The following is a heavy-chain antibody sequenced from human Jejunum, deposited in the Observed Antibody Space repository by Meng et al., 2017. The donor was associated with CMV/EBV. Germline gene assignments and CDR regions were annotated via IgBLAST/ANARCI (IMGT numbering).Heavy chain of an antibody. CDR3: AKTARIPTA. Sequence: LSCLVSGDSIASSSWTWFRQSPVKGLESIGYIHYRGDINYNPSLRSRATMSMDMSKNQFSLRLTSVTAADTAVYYCAKTARIPTAWGQGTLVTVSS. CDR1: GDSIASSS. V-gene: IGHV4-59*01. D-gene: IGHD2-21*01. J-gene: IGHJ1*01. CDR2: IHYRGDI.